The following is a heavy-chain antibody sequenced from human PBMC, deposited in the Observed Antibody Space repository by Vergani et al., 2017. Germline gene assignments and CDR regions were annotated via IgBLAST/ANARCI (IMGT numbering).Heavy chain of an antibody. CDR2: IDHTGRP. CDR3: ARVNTETNGHLYYYYYKDV. D-gene: IGHD4-11*01. V-gene: IGHV4-34*01. CDR1: GESFTSYH. J-gene: IGHJ6*03. Sequence: QVQLQQWGGGLLKPSETLSLTCVVNGESFTSYHWTWIRQSPGEGLEWVGDIDHTGRPDYNPSLKSRLTMSVDKPRNQFSLTLNSVTATDTAIYFCARVNTETNGHLYYYYYKDVWGQGTAVTVS.